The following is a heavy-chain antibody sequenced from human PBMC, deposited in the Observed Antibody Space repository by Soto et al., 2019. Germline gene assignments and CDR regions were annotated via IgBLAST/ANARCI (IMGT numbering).Heavy chain of an antibody. V-gene: IGHV3-21*01. CDR3: ARRETGELSDVFDI. D-gene: IGHD1-26*01. J-gene: IGHJ3*02. CDR1: GFTFSSYS. Sequence: GGSLRLSCAASGFTFSSYSMNWVRQAPGKGLEWVSSISSSSSYIYYADSVKGRFTISRDNAKNSLYLQMTSLRADDTAGYYCARRETGELSDVFDIGGQGKRVT. CDR2: ISSSSSYI.